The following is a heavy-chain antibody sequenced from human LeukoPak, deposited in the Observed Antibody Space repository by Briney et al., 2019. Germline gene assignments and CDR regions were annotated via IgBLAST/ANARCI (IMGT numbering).Heavy chain of an antibody. J-gene: IGHJ3*02. CDR2: ISGSGGST. CDR1: GFTFRSYA. CDR3: ARDRALPNDVFDI. V-gene: IGHV3-23*01. Sequence: GGSLRLSCAVSGFTFRSYAMKWVRQAPGKGLEWVSAISGSGGSTYYADSVKGRFTISRDNSRNTVYLQMNSLRAEDTALYYCARDRALPNDVFDIWGQGTMVTVSS.